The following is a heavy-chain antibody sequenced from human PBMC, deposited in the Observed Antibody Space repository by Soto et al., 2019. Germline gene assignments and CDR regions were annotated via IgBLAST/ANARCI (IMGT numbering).Heavy chain of an antibody. J-gene: IGHJ4*02. V-gene: IGHV4-59*01. CDR1: GGSIISYY. D-gene: IGHD6-19*01. Sequence: QVQLQESGPGLLKPSETLSLTCTVSGGSIISYYWSWIRPSPEKGLEWIGYIHHSGSTLYNPALNTRATVSVDRSNSQFSLKVSSVTAADTALYYCAREVRSNTGWYWDYGGQGTLVTVSS. CDR2: IHHSGST. CDR3: AREVRSNTGWYWDY.